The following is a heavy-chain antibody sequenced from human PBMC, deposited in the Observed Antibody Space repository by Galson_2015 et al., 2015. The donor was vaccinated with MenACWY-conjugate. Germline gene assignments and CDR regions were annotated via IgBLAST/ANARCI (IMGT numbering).Heavy chain of an antibody. V-gene: IGHV3-23*01. CDR3: AKLPTDGDWFDR. Sequence: SLGLSCAASGFTFSNYAMHWVRQAPGKGLQWVSGLSATGTYTYYADSIKGRFTISRDNSQNTLYLHMERLRAEDTAVYYCAKLPTDGDWFDRWGQGTLVGVSS. CDR2: LSATGTYT. CDR1: GFTFSNYA. D-gene: IGHD4-17*01. J-gene: IGHJ5*02.